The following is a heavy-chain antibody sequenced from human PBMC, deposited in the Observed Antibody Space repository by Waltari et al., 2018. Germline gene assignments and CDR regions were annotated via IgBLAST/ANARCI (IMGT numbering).Heavy chain of an antibody. Sequence: EVQLVESGGGLIKPGGSLRLSCAASGFNVFSNYMSWGRQAPGKGLEWVSVIYSGGGTTSYADSVKGRFTISRDDSRNIVYLQMNSLRADDTAVYYCARDRGASGYDFDYWGQGVLVTVSS. CDR2: IYSGGGTT. J-gene: IGHJ4*02. D-gene: IGHD5-12*01. CDR3: ARDRGASGYDFDY. CDR1: GFNVFSNY. V-gene: IGHV3-53*01.